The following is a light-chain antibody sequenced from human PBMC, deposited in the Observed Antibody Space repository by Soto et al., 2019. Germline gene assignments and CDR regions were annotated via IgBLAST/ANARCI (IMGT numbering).Light chain of an antibody. CDR2: DAS. V-gene: IGKV3-11*01. CDR1: QSVGYH. J-gene: IGKJ5*01. CDR3: QQRSNWPSIT. Sequence: EIVWTQSPATLSLSPGARAPLSCRASQSVGYHLAWYQQKPGQAPRLLIYDASNRATGIPARFSGSGCGTDFTLAISSLEPEDFAVYYCQQRSNWPSITFGQGTRLEIK.